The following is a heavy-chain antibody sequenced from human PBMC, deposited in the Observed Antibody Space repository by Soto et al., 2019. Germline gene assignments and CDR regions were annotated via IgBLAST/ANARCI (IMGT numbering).Heavy chain of an antibody. CDR1: GYTFSNYD. Sequence: QVQLVQSGAELKKPGASVKVSCKASGYTFSNYDMNWVRQATGQGPEWIGWVNPNNGDTGYAQKFQVRVTLTTDISTTKAYMELTSLRSEDTAIYYCAKVSRKGSAIDFDYWGQGTLITVSS. D-gene: IGHD3-10*01. V-gene: IGHV1-8*01. J-gene: IGHJ4*02. CDR3: AKVSRKGSAIDFDY. CDR2: VNPNNGDT.